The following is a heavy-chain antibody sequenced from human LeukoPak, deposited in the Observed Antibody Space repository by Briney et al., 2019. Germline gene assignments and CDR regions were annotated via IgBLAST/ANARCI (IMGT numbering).Heavy chain of an antibody. CDR2: IIPNTAGT. CDR1: GHTFTDYY. V-gene: IGHV1-2*02. D-gene: IGHD4-17*01. J-gene: IGHJ6*03. Sequence: GASVRVSCKAYGHTFTDYYFRWVRQAPGQGLEWMAWIIPNTAGTNYAQTFQGRVTLSGDTSSSTAYIELNGLTSDDTAVYYCATYDGDYTAGYYYYMRFWRKGPSVTVSS. CDR3: ATYDGDYTAGYYYYMRF.